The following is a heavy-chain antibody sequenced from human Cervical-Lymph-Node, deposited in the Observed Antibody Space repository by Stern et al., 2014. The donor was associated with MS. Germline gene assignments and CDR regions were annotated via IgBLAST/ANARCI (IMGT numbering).Heavy chain of an antibody. CDR3: ATTRWDLFTWNWFDP. Sequence: VQLVESGPGLVKPSQTLSLTCTVSGGSISSSGYYWSWIRQPADKGLEWIGRIHDSGSTYYNPSLKSPVTISMDTAQKHFSLKLPSVTAADTAVYYCATTRWDLFTWNWFDPWGQGTLVTVSS. V-gene: IGHV4-61*02. CDR2: IHDSGST. J-gene: IGHJ5*02. D-gene: IGHD1-26*01. CDR1: GGSISSSGYY.